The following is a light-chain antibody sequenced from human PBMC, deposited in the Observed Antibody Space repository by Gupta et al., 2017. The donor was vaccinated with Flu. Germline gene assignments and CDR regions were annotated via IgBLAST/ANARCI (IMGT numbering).Light chain of an antibody. CDR1: QRRVYNTNNKNY. Sequence: GARASMNCRASQRRVYNTNNKNYLAGYQQKPGQHPKLLIYWASTREDGVPHRFSGSGSGTDGTLTISSLQAEDVAVYFCQQYYGTPPNTLGPGTRLEIK. CDR2: WAS. J-gene: IGKJ5*01. V-gene: IGKV4-1*01. CDR3: QQYYGTPPNT.